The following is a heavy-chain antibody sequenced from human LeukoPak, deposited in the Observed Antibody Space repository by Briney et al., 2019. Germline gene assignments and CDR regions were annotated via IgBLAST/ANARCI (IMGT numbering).Heavy chain of an antibody. J-gene: IGHJ4*02. Sequence: SETLSLTCAVYGGSFSGYYWSWIRQPPGKGLEWIGEINHSGSTNYNPSLKSRVTISVDTSMNQFSLKLSSVTAADTAVYYCASLDIGYCSGGSCYVRGPRRTDYWGQGTLVTVSS. D-gene: IGHD2-15*01. CDR2: INHSGST. CDR3: ASLDIGYCSGGSCYVRGPRRTDY. V-gene: IGHV4-34*01. CDR1: GGSFSGYY.